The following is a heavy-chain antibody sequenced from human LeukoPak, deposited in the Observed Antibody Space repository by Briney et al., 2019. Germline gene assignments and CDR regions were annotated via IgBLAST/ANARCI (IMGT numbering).Heavy chain of an antibody. D-gene: IGHD3-10*02. J-gene: IGHJ6*04. CDR1: GFTFSSYE. V-gene: IGHV3-48*03. CDR2: ISSSGSTI. CDR3: AELGITMVGGV. Sequence: GGSLRLSCAASGFTFSSYEMNWVRQAPGKGLEWVSYISSSGSTIYYADSVKGRFTMSRDNAKKSLYLQMNSLRAEETAVYYCAELGITMVGGVWGKGTTVTISS.